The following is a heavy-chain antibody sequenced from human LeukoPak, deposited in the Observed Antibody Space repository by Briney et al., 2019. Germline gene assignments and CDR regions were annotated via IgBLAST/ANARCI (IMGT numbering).Heavy chain of an antibody. V-gene: IGHV3-48*02. CDR2: ISSGSSAI. Sequence: GGSLRLSCAASGFTFTSYTMTWVRQAPGKGLEWVSEISSGSSAIYYADSVKGRFTFSRDNAKNSLYLQVIGLRDEDTAVYHCARVRGYYSSGSVYFDYWGQGTLVTVSS. CDR3: ARVRGYYSSGSVYFDY. D-gene: IGHD6-19*01. CDR1: GFTFTSYT. J-gene: IGHJ4*02.